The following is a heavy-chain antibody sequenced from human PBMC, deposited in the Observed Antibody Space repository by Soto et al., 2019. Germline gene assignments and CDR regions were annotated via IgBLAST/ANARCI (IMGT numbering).Heavy chain of an antibody. CDR3: ARLYCSGGSCSGYFDY. CDR2: IGTAGDT. V-gene: IGHV3-13*01. Sequence: GGSLRLSCAASGFTFSSYDMHWVRQATGKGLEWVSAIGTAGDTYYPGSVKGRFTISRENAKNSLYLQMNSLRAGDTAVYYCARLYCSGGSCSGYFDYWGQGTLVTVSS. J-gene: IGHJ4*02. D-gene: IGHD2-15*01. CDR1: GFTFSSYD.